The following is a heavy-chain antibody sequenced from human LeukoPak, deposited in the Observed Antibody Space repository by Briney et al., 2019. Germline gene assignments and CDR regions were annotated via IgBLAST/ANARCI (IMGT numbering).Heavy chain of an antibody. CDR1: GFTFSSYG. J-gene: IGHJ4*02. Sequence: GGSLRLSCAASGFTFSSYGMHWVRQAPGKGLEWVAVIWYDGSNKYYADSVKGRFTISRDNSKNTLYLQMNSLRAEDTAVYYCARGRSAHYFDYWGQGTLVTVSS. CDR3: ARGRSAHYFDY. D-gene: IGHD6-25*01. CDR2: IWYDGSNK. V-gene: IGHV3-33*01.